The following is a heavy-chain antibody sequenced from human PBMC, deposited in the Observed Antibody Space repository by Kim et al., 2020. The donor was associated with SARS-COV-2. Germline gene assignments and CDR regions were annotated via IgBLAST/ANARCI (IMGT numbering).Heavy chain of an antibody. CDR2: ISSSGSTI. J-gene: IGHJ4*02. V-gene: IGHV3-11*01. CDR1: GFTFSDYY. Sequence: GGSLRLSCAASGFTFSDYYMSWIRQAPGKGLEWVSYISSSGSTIYYADSVKGRFTISRDNAKNSLYLQMNSLRAEDTAVYYCARDRRGITTTLPVDYWGQGTLVTVSS. D-gene: IGHD3-16*01. CDR3: ARDRRGITTTLPVDY.